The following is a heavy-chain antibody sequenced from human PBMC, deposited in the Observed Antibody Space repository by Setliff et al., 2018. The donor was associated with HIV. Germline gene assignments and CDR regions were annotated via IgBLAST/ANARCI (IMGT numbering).Heavy chain of an antibody. CDR1: GLSLNISDVG. J-gene: IGHJ1*01. V-gene: IGHV2-5*01. CDR2: IYWNDDK. Sequence: SGPTLVNPTQTLTLTCTLSGLSLNISDVGVGWLRQPPGKALEWPALIYWNDDKRYSPSLKSRVTVTKDTAKNQVVLTMTNMDPADTATYFCAHSPDTWYFGEYFRHWGQGTLVTVST. CDR3: AHSPDTWYFGEYFRH. D-gene: IGHD3-9*01.